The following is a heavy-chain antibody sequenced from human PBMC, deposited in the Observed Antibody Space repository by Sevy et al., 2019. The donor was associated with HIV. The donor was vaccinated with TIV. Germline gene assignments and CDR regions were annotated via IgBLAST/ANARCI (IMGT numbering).Heavy chain of an antibody. D-gene: IGHD5-12*01. V-gene: IGHV3-23*01. Sequence: GGSLRLSCAASGFTFSSYAMSWVRQAPGKGLEWVSAISGSGGSTYYADSVKGRFTISRDNSKNTLYLQMNSLRAEDTAVYYCAKTARPRGYDFWGGGNYYYYMDVWGKGTTVTVSS. CDR3: AKTARPRGYDFWGGGNYYYYMDV. CDR2: ISGSGGST. CDR1: GFTFSSYA. J-gene: IGHJ6*03.